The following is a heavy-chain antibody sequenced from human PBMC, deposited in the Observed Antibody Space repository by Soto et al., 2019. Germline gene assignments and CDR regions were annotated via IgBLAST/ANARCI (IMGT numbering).Heavy chain of an antibody. Sequence: QVHLQESGPGLVKPSGTLSLTCTVSGASISSTSSGAWWSWVRQPPGKGLEWIGEIYHSGSTNYTPSRTSRVTMSVDKSKNQFSLRLSSVTAADTAVYYCAKLVGATLVDYWGQGSLVTVSS. CDR3: AKLVGATLVDY. J-gene: IGHJ4*02. CDR1: GASISSTSSGAW. CDR2: IYHSGST. D-gene: IGHD1-26*01. V-gene: IGHV4-4*02.